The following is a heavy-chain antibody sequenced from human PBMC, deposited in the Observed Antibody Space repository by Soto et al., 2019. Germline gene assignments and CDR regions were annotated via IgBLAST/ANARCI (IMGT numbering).Heavy chain of an antibody. V-gene: IGHV3-7*04. J-gene: IGHJ6*02. CDR1: RFTFSNYW. CDR3: ARAAYSGDGLDV. D-gene: IGHD5-18*01. Sequence: DVQLVESGGGLVQPGGSLRLSCAAYRFTFSNYWMTWVRQAPGKGLEWVANIKEDGSEKSHVDSVKGRFTISRDNAKNSLYLQMNSLRAEDTAVYYCARAAYSGDGLDVWGQGTTVTVS. CDR2: IKEDGSEK.